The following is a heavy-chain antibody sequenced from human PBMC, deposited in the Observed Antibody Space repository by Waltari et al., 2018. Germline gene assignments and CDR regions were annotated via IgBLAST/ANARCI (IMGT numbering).Heavy chain of an antibody. V-gene: IGHV1-8*02. CDR1: GYTFTSYD. Sequence: QVQLVQSGAEVKKPGASVKVSCKASGYTFTSYDINWVRQATGQGLEWMGWMSPNSGNTGYAQKFQGRVTITADTSTDTAYMELSSLRSEDTAVYYCATGTATMFWWGQGTLVTVSS. CDR2: MSPNSGNT. D-gene: IGHD6-25*01. J-gene: IGHJ4*02. CDR3: ATGTATMFW.